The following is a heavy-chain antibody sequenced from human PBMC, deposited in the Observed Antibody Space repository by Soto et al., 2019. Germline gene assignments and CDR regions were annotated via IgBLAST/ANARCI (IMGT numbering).Heavy chain of an antibody. J-gene: IGHJ4*02. CDR1: GFTFSSYS. D-gene: IGHD3-9*01. Sequence: EVQLVESGGGLVKPGGSLRLSCSASGFTFSSYSMNWVRQAPGKGLEWVSSIGTSSSYIYYADSVKGRFTISRDNAKNSLYLKMNSLRVEDMAVYYCARAPLRYFDWLLSPFDYWGQGTLVTVSS. CDR2: IGTSSSYI. V-gene: IGHV3-21*01. CDR3: ARAPLRYFDWLLSPFDY.